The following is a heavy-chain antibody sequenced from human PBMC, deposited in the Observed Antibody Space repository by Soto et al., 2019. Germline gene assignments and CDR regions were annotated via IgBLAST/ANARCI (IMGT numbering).Heavy chain of an antibody. D-gene: IGHD2-21*01. J-gene: IGHJ4*02. CDR2: IYYTGTT. CDR3: DY. Sequence: SETLSLTCTVSGGSISSYYWSWIRQPPGKGLEWIGYIYYTGTTNAENSLFLQMNSLRVEDSAVYFCARGVRYYSSEKPANFDYWGQGALVTVSS. V-gene: IGHV4-59*01. CDR1: GGSISSYY.